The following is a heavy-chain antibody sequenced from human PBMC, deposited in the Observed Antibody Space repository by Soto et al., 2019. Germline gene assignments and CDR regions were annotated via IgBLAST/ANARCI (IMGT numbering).Heavy chain of an antibody. J-gene: IGHJ4*02. V-gene: IGHV3-64D*06. Sequence: PGGSLRLSCSASGFTFSIYAMHWVRQAPGKGLEYVSSISTNGGSTHYADSVKGRFTISRDNSKNTQYLQMSSLRADDTAVYYCVKGEYYYDSSGYYPLDSWGQGT. CDR3: VKGEYYYDSSGYYPLDS. D-gene: IGHD3-22*01. CDR1: GFTFSIYA. CDR2: ISTNGGST.